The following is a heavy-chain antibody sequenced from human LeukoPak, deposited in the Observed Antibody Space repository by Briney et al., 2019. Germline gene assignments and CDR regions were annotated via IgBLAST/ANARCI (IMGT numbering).Heavy chain of an antibody. J-gene: IGHJ4*02. V-gene: IGHV3-7*01. CDR2: IKQDGSDK. D-gene: IGHD1-20*01. CDR3: ARDRRDNWDPEDY. CDR1: GFNFNTYW. Sequence: GGSLRLSCVASGFNFNTYWMTWVRQAPGKGLEWVANIKQDGSDKYYVDSVKGRFTISRDNAKSSLSLQMNSLRVEDTAVYYCARDRRDNWDPEDYWGQGTLVTVSS.